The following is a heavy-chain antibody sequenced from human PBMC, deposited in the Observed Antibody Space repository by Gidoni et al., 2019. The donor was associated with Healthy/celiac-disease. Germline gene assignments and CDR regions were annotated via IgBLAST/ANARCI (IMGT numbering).Heavy chain of an antibody. CDR3: ARDLLRGYYYYGMDV. D-gene: IGHD2-15*01. CDR2: ISSSSSYI. J-gene: IGHJ6*02. CDR1: GFTFSSYS. Sequence: EVQLVESGGGLVKPGGYLRLSCAASGFTFSSYSMNWVRQAPGKGLEWVSSISSSSSYIYYADSVKGRFTISRDNAKNSLYLQMNSLRAEDTAVYYCARDLLRGYYYYGMDVWGQGTTVTVSS. V-gene: IGHV3-21*01.